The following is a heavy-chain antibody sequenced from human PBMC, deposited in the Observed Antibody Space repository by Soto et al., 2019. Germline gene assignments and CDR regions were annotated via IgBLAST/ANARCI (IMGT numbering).Heavy chain of an antibody. CDR2: IIPIFGTA. V-gene: IGHV1-69*01. CDR3: ASEDCSSTSCYNPGGYYGMDV. CDR1: GGTFSSYA. D-gene: IGHD2-2*02. Sequence: QVQLVQSGAEVKKPGSSVKVSCKASGGTFSSYAISWVRQAPGQGLEWMGGIIPIFGTANYAQKFQGRVTITADESTSTAYMELSSLIAKDTAVYYCASEDCSSTSCYNPGGYYGMDVWGQGTTVTVSS. J-gene: IGHJ6*02.